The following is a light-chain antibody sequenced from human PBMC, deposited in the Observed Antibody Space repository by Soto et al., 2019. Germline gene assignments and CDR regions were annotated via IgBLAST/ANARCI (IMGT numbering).Light chain of an antibody. V-gene: IGLV1-47*01. CDR3: AAWDDSRSGPV. J-gene: IGLJ7*01. CDR2: RNN. CDR1: SSHIGSNY. Sequence: QSVLTQPPSASGTPGQRVTISCSGSSSHIGSNYVYWYQQLPGTAPKLLIYRNNQRPSGVPDRFSGSKSGTSASLAISGLRSEDEDDYYCAAWDDSRSGPVFGGGTQLTVL.